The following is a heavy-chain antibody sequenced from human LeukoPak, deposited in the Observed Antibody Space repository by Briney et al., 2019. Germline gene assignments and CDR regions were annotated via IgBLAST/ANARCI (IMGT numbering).Heavy chain of an antibody. CDR3: AAEGNYGDSPFY. V-gene: IGHV1-58*01. J-gene: IGHJ4*02. CDR1: GFTFTSSA. CDR2: IVVGSGNT. Sequence: ASVKVSCKASGFTFTSSAVQRVRQARGQRLEWIGWIVVGSGNTNYAQKFQERVTITRDMSTSTAYMELSSLRSEDTAVYYCAAEGNYGDSPFYWGQGTLVTVSS. D-gene: IGHD4-17*01.